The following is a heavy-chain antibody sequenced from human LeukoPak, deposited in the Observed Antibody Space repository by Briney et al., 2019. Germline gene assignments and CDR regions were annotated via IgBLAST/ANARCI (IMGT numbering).Heavy chain of an antibody. CDR1: GGSIDSGGYY. CDR3: ARDIYMDGMDV. J-gene: IGHJ6*04. CDR2: IYYSGST. Sequence: SQTLSLTCTVSGGSIDSGGYYWTWIRQHPGTGLEWLGYIYYSGSTFYNPSLRSRVTISVDTSKNQFSLKLNSVTAADTAVYFCARDIYMDGMDVWGKGTTVTVSS. D-gene: IGHD2-2*02. V-gene: IGHV4-31*03.